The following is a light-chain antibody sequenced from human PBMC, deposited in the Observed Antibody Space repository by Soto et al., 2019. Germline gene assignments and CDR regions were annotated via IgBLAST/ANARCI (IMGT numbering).Light chain of an antibody. V-gene: IGLV2-14*03. J-gene: IGLJ1*01. CDR3: LSYAGSSTFYV. CDR1: SSDVGGYNY. Sequence: QSALTQPASVSGSPGQSITISCTGTSSDVGGYNYVSWYQQHPGKAPKLMISDVSNRPSGVSNRFSASKSGNTASLTISGLQTEDEADYYCLSYAGSSTFYVFGTGTKVTVL. CDR2: DVS.